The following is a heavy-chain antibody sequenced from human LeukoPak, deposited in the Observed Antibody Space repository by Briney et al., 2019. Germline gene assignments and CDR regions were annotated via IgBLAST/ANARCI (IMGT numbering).Heavy chain of an antibody. CDR3: AKPPGLRRLDP. V-gene: IGHV3-7*03. Sequence: PGGSLRLSCAASGFIFSSYWMSWVRQAPGKGLEWVANIKQDGSEKYYVDSVKGRFTISRDNAKNSLYLQMNSLRAEDTAVYYCAKPPGLRRLDPWGQGTLVTVSS. D-gene: IGHD5-12*01. CDR2: IKQDGSEK. J-gene: IGHJ5*02. CDR1: GFIFSSYW.